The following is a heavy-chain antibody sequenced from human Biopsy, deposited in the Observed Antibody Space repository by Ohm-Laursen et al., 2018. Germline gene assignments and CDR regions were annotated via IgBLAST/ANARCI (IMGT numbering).Heavy chain of an antibody. J-gene: IGHJ6*02. CDR3: ARDGAAGYGLDV. Sequence: SLRLSCTASGFTFDDYAMHWVRQVPGKGLEWVSGITWNSGSIGYADSVKGRFSIFRDNAKHSLYLQMNSLRAEDTAVYYCARDGAAGYGLDVWGQGTTVTVSS. CDR1: GFTFDDYA. D-gene: IGHD6-25*01. CDR2: ITWNSGSI. V-gene: IGHV3-9*01.